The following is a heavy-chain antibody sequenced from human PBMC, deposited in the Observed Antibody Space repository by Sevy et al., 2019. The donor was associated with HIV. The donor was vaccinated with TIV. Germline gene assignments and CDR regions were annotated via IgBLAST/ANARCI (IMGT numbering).Heavy chain of an antibody. CDR1: GFTFSSYG. V-gene: IGHV3-30*18. CDR3: AKDRGLRFLVSMDV. Sequence: GGSLRLSCAASGFTFSSYGMHWVRQAPGKGLEWVAVISYDGSNKYYADSVKGRFTISRDNSKNTLYLQMNSLRAEDTAVYYCAKDRGLRFLVSMDVWGQGTTVTVSS. CDR2: ISYDGSNK. D-gene: IGHD3-3*01. J-gene: IGHJ6*02.